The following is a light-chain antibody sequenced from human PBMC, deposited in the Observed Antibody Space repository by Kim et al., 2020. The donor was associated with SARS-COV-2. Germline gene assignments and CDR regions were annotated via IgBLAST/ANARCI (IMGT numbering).Light chain of an antibody. CDR3: QQSNLWPPEYT. Sequence: SPGERVTLSCRASQSVNTIIAWYQQRPGQAPRLLIHGASSRATGIPARFSGSGSGTEFTLTISSLQSDDFAMYYCQQSNLWPPEYTFGEGTKLEI. V-gene: IGKV3-15*01. CDR2: GAS. CDR1: QSVNTI. J-gene: IGKJ2*01.